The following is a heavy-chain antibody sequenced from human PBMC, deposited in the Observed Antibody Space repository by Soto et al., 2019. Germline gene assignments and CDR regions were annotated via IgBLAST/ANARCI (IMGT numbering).Heavy chain of an antibody. Sequence: LRLSCAASGFTFSAHSMNWVRQAPGKGLEWVSSISGSSSSIYYADSVKGRFTISRDNAKNPLSLQMNSLRAEDTAVYYCARDDYCSGGSCLKPFDDWGQGTPVTVSS. CDR2: ISGSSSSI. CDR3: ARDDYCSGGSCLKPFDD. V-gene: IGHV3-21*04. D-gene: IGHD2-15*01. J-gene: IGHJ4*02. CDR1: GFTFSAHS.